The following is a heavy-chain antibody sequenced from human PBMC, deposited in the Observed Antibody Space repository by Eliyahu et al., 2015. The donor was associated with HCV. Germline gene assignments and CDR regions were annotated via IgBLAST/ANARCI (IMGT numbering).Heavy chain of an antibody. CDR2: ISXSSSTI. Sequence: EVQLVESGGGLVQPGGSXRLSCAASGFTXXXXSMNWVRQAPGKGLEWVSYISXSSSTIYYADSVKGRFTISRDNAKNSLYLQMNSLRAEDTAVYYCARSTYCGGDCPPHFDYWGQGTLVTVSS. CDR1: GFTXXXXS. D-gene: IGHD2-21*02. CDR3: ARSTYCGGDCPPHFDY. J-gene: IGHJ4*02. V-gene: IGHV3-48*01.